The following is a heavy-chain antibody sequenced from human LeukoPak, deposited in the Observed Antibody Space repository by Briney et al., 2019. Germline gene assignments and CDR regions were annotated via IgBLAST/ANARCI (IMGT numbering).Heavy chain of an antibody. D-gene: IGHD4-23*01. J-gene: IGHJ3*02. CDR2: ISSTSGYI. CDR3: ARDKQSLRWSQEDAFDI. Sequence: GGSLRLSCAPSGLSFSSYTIPWVRQAPGKGLEWVSSISSTSGYIHYADSVKGRFSISRDNAKNSLYLQMNSLRAEDTAVYYCARDKQSLRWSQEDAFDIWGQGTMVTVSS. CDR1: GLSFSSYT. V-gene: IGHV3-21*01.